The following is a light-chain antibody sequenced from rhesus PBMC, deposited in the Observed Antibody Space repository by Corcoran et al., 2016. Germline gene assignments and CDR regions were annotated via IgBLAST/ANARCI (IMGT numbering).Light chain of an antibody. J-gene: IGKJ4*01. CDR2: WAS. CDR1: QSLLYSSNNKNY. Sequence: DIVMTQSPDSLTVSLGERVTINCKSSQSLLYSSNNKNYLAWYQQKPRQAPKLLIFWASTRESGVPNRFRGSGSGTDFTLTISGLQAEDVAVYYCQQYYSSPLTFGGGTKVEIK. V-gene: IGKV4-1*01. CDR3: QQYYSSPLT.